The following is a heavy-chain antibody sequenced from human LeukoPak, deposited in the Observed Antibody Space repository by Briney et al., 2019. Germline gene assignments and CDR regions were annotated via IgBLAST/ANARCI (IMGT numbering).Heavy chain of an antibody. J-gene: IGHJ4*02. D-gene: IGHD5-24*01. CDR2: IYPGDSDT. V-gene: IGHV5-51*01. Sequence: GESLKISCKGSGYSFTSYWIGWVRQMPGKGLEWMGIIYPGDSDTRYSPSFQGQVTISADKSISTAYLQWSSLKASDTAMYYCARLTAVEMATINPTYYFDYWGQGTLVTVSS. CDR3: ARLTAVEMATINPTYYFDY. CDR1: GYSFTSYW.